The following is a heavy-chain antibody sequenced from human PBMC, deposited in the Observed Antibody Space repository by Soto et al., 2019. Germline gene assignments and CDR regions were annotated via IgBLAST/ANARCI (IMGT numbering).Heavy chain of an antibody. CDR1: GFRFRSHG. V-gene: IGHV3-33*01. J-gene: IGHJ4*02. CDR2: IWYDGSKK. D-gene: IGHD4-17*01. CDR3: ARDSSGVTTYFDS. Sequence: QVQLVESGGGVVQPGRSLRLSCAASGFRFRSHGMHWVRQAPGKGLEWVAVIWYDGSKKYYADSVKGRFTISRDNSKNTLYLEMNSLRAEDTAVYYCARDSSGVTTYFDSWGQGSLVTVSS.